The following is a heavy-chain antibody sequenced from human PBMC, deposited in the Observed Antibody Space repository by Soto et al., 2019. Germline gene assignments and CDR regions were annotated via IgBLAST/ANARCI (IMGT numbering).Heavy chain of an antibody. V-gene: IGHV3-53*01. J-gene: IGHJ3*02. D-gene: IGHD1-7*01. CDR3: ARDRSGTGDAFDI. Sequence: GGSLRLSCAASGFTVSSNYMSWVRQAPGKGLEWVSVIYSGGSTYYADSVKGRFTISRDNSKNTLYLQMNSLRAEDMAVYYCARDRSGTGDAFDIWGQGTMVTVSS. CDR2: IYSGGST. CDR1: GFTVSSNY.